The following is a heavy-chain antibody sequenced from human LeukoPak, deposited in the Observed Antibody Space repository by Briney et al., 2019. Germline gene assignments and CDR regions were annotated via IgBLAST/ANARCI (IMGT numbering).Heavy chain of an antibody. J-gene: IGHJ4*02. CDR1: GGSISSYY. CDR3: ARSDYDILTGYYLLDY. Sequence: PSETLSLTCTVSGGSISSYYWSWIRQPPGKGLEWIGYIYYSGSTNYNPSLKSRVTISVDTSKNQFSLKLSSVTAADTAVYYCARSDYDILTGYYLLDYWGQGTLVTVSS. CDR2: IYYSGST. V-gene: IGHV4-59*01. D-gene: IGHD3-9*01.